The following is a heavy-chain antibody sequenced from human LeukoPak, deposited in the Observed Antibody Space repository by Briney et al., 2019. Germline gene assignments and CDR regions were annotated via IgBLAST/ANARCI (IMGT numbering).Heavy chain of an antibody. V-gene: IGHV3-23*01. J-gene: IGHJ4*02. CDR3: AEDIRPGLTGYDY. Sequence: GGSLRLSCAASGFTFSSYAMSWVRQAPGKGLEWVSAISGSGGSTYYADSVKGRFTISRDNSKNTLYLQMNSLRAEDTAVYYCAEDIRPGLTGYDYWGQGTLVTVSS. CDR2: ISGSGGST. CDR1: GFTFSSYA. D-gene: IGHD3-9*01.